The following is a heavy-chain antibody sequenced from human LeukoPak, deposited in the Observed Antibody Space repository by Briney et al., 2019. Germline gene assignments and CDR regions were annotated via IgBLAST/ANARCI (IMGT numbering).Heavy chain of an antibody. D-gene: IGHD3-10*01. Sequence: SETLSLTCAVYGGSFSGYYWSWIRQPPGKGLEWIGEINRGGSTNYNPSLKSRVTISVDTSKNQFSLRLNSVTAADTAVYYCARGYGSGSYFAYWGQGTLVTVSS. CDR3: ARGYGSGSYFAY. J-gene: IGHJ4*02. CDR1: GGSFSGYY. CDR2: INRGGST. V-gene: IGHV4-34*01.